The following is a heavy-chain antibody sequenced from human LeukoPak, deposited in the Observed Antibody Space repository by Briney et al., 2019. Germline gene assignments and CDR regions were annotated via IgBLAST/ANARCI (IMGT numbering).Heavy chain of an antibody. CDR3: AKAAGSGSYYRGSRIQYYFDY. J-gene: IGHJ4*02. V-gene: IGHV3-23*01. CDR2: ISGSGGST. CDR1: GFTFSSYA. Sequence: GGSLRLSWAASGFTFSSYAMSWVSQAPGKGLEWVSAISGSGGSTYYADSVKGGFTISRDNSKNTLYLQMNSVRAEDTAVYYCAKAAGSGSYYRGSRIQYYFDYWGQGTLVTVSS. D-gene: IGHD3-10*01.